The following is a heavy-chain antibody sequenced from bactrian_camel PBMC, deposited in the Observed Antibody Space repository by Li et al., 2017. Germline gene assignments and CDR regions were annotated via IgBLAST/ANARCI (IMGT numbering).Heavy chain of an antibody. V-gene: IGHV3S53*01. D-gene: IGHD4*01. J-gene: IGHJ4*01. Sequence: HVQLVESGGDSVEVGGSLTLSCVRSLAPMFSQSPKCMGWFRQAPGKEREGVAAIGGDGRPTYAHSVKGRFTVSEDSARNTLYLQMDNLKPEDTATYYCAPDCDSPHYRGQGTQVTVS. CDR2: IGGDGRP. CDR3: APDCDSPHY. CDR1: LAPMFSQSP.